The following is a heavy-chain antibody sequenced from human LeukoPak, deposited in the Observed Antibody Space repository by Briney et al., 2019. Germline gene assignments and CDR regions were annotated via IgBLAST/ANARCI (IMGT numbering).Heavy chain of an antibody. Sequence: GGSLRLSCAASGFTFGDYAMHSVRQAPGKGLEWVSLIRGDGRTTSYAGSVRGRFTISRDNSKNSLYLQMSSLRGEDTAMYYCAKDAVAGTWLHYWGQGTLVTVSS. J-gene: IGHJ4*02. CDR3: AKDAVAGTWLHY. CDR1: GFTFGDYA. CDR2: IRGDGRTT. D-gene: IGHD6-19*01. V-gene: IGHV3-43*02.